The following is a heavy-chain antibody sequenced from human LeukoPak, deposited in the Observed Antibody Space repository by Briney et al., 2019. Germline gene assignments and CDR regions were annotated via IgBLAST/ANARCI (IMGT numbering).Heavy chain of an antibody. Sequence: GGSLGLSCAASGFTFSDYTMPWVRQAPGRERDWVASVSSDSSYIDYADSVKGRFTISRDNAKNSLFLKTDTLRGDDTGIYYCARDANVLGITPYYFDFWGQGTLVTVSS. CDR3: ARDANVLGITPYYFDF. CDR2: VSSDSSYI. D-gene: IGHD3-10*02. J-gene: IGHJ4*02. V-gene: IGHV3-21*01. CDR1: GFTFSDYT.